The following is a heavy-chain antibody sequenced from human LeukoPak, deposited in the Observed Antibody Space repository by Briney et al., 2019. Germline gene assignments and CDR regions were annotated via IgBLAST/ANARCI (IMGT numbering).Heavy chain of an antibody. CDR3: ARGRSRITIFGVVITNKGFDY. CDR2: LYTSRST. D-gene: IGHD3-3*01. Sequence: PSETLSLTCSVSGVSISSYYWSWIRQPAGKGLEWIGRLYTSRSTKYNPSLQSRVTMSGDTSKNQFSLRLSSVTAADTAVYYCARGRSRITIFGVVITNKGFDYWGQGTLVTVSS. V-gene: IGHV4-4*07. J-gene: IGHJ4*02. CDR1: GVSISSYY.